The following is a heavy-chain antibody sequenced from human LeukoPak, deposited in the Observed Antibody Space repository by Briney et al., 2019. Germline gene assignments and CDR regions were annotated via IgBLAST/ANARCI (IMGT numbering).Heavy chain of an antibody. Sequence: SSETLSLTCTVSGGSISGYYWSWIRQPPGKGLEWVAYIYYNGISNYNPSLKSRVIISVDSSKNQFSLKLTSVTAADTAVYYCARGGVDPRASYPFDYWGRGTLVTVSS. CDR2: IYYNGIS. J-gene: IGHJ4*02. V-gene: IGHV4-59*01. CDR3: ARGGVDPRASYPFDY. D-gene: IGHD5-18*01. CDR1: GGSISGYY.